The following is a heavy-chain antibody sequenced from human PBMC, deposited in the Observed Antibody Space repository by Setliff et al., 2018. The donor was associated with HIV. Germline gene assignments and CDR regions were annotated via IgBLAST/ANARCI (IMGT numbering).Heavy chain of an antibody. CDR1: GYTFSSYL. Sequence: GASVKVSCKASGYTFSSYLMHWVRQAPGQGLEWMGTINPSGGGTTYAQKFPGRVNMPRDTYTTTFYMELISLKSEDTAMYYCARDSNEGSDWSNGGWFDPWGPGTLVTVAS. CDR2: INPSGGGT. V-gene: IGHV1-46*01. D-gene: IGHD3-9*01. J-gene: IGHJ5*02. CDR3: ARDSNEGSDWSNGGWFDP.